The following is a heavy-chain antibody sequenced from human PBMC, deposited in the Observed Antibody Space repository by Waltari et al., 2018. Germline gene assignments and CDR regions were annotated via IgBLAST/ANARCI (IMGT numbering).Heavy chain of an antibody. CDR3: AFRRGYYWDDAFDS. Sequence: QVQLQQWGAGLLKPSETLSLTCAVYGGSFSGYYWSWIRQPPGKGLEGIGEINHSGSTNYNPSPKSRSTISVDTSKNQVSLKLSSVTAADTAVYYCAFRRGYYWDDAFDSWGQGTMVTVSS. J-gene: IGHJ3*02. CDR1: GGSFSGYY. D-gene: IGHD3-22*01. V-gene: IGHV4-34*01. CDR2: INHSGST.